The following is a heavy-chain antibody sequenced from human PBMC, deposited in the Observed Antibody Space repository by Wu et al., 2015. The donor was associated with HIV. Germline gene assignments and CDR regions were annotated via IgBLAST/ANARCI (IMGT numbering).Heavy chain of an antibody. CDR1: GGTFSRHA. V-gene: IGHV1-69*05. Sequence: QVQLVQSGTEVKKPGSSVRVSCRASGGTFSRHAINWVRQAPGQGPEWMGRLIPIFGSPNYAQTFQGRVTMTTDTSTSTAYMELRSLRSDDTAVYYCVRDQQWPTEYYHYYGMDVWGQGTTVTVSS. CDR3: VRDQQWPTEYYHYYGMDV. CDR2: LIPIFGSP. D-gene: IGHD6-19*01. J-gene: IGHJ6*02.